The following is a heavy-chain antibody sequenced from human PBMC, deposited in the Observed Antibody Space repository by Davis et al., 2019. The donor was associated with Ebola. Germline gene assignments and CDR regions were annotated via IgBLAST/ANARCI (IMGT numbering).Heavy chain of an antibody. CDR2: IYWADDK. J-gene: IGHJ6*02. Sequence: SGPTLVKPTQTLTLTCTFSGFSLSTSGVGVGWIRQPPGKALEWLALIYWADDKRYSPSLKSRLTITKDTSKNQVVLTMTNMDPVDTATYYCAAATRKNYYYGMDVWGQGTTVTVSS. D-gene: IGHD6-25*01. V-gene: IGHV2-5*02. CDR1: GFSLSTSGVG. CDR3: AAATRKNYYYGMDV.